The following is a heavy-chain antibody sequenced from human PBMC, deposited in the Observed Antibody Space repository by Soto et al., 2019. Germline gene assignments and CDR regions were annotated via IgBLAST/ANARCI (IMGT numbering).Heavy chain of an antibody. CDR3: TTPRELVTYYYYYGMDV. D-gene: IGHD6-6*01. CDR2: IKSKTDGGTT. J-gene: IGHJ6*02. Sequence: EVQLVESGGGLVKPGGSLRLSCAASGFTFSNAWMNWVRQAPGKGLEWVGRIKSKTDGGTTDYAAPVKGRFTISRDDSKHTLYLQMNSLKTEDTAVYYCTTPRELVTYYYYYGMDVWGQGTTVTVSS. V-gene: IGHV3-15*07. CDR1: GFTFSNAW.